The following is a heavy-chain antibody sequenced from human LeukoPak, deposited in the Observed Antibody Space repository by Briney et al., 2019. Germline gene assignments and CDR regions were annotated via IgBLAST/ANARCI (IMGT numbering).Heavy chain of an antibody. CDR1: GGSISSYY. J-gene: IGHJ5*02. CDR2: IYYSGST. CDR3: ARGRRITMPHVWFDP. V-gene: IGHV4-59*01. D-gene: IGHD3-10*01. Sequence: PSETLSLTCTVSGGSISSYYWSWIRQPPGKGLEWVGYIYYSGSTNYNPSLKSRVTISVDTFKNQFSLKLSSVTAADTAVYYCARGRRITMPHVWFDPWGQGTLVTVSS.